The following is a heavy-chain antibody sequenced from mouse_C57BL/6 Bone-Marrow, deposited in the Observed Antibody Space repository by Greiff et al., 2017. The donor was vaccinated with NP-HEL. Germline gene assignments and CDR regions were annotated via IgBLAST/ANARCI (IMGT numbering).Heavy chain of an antibody. J-gene: IGHJ4*01. CDR3: ARESGDGYYDYYAMDY. Sequence: VQLQQSGAELVMPGASVKLSCKASGYTFTSYWMHWVKQRPGQGLEWIGEIDPSDSYTNYNQKLKGKSTLTVDKSSSTAYMQLSSLTSEDSAVYYCARESGDGYYDYYAMDYWGQGTSVTVSS. CDR1: GYTFTSYW. V-gene: IGHV1-69*01. CDR2: IDPSDSYT. D-gene: IGHD2-3*01.